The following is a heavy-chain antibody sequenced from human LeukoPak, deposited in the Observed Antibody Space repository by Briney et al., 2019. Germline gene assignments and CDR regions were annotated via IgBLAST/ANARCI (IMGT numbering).Heavy chain of an antibody. D-gene: IGHD2-15*01. CDR1: GGTFSSYA. CDR2: IIPIFGTA. J-gene: IGHJ4*02. Sequence: ASVKVSCKASGGTFSSYAISWVRQAPRQGLEWMGGIIPIFGTANYAQKFQGRVTITTDESTSTAYMELSSLRSEDTAVYYCARGGHGYCSGGSCYSRNLYYFDYWGQGTLVTVSS. CDR3: ARGGHGYCSGGSCYSRNLYYFDY. V-gene: IGHV1-69*05.